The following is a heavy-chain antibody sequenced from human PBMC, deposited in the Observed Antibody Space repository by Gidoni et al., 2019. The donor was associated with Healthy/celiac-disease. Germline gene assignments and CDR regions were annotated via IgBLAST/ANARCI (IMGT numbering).Heavy chain of an antibody. D-gene: IGHD3-22*01. CDR2: INPSGGST. V-gene: IGHV1-46*01. CDR1: GYTFTSYY. CDR3: ARFRGDSSGYRCYFDY. J-gene: IGHJ4*02. Sequence: QVQLVQPGAAVKKPGASVKVSCKASGYTFTSYYMHWVRQAPGQGLEWMGIINPSGGSTSYAQKFQGRVTMTRDTSTSTVYMELSSLRSEDTAVYYCARFRGDSSGYRCYFDYWGQGTLVTVSS.